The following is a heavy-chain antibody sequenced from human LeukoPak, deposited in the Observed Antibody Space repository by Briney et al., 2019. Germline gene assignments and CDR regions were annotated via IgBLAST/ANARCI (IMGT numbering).Heavy chain of an antibody. D-gene: IGHD3-10*01. J-gene: IGHJ6*03. CDR3: AKVFTYYYGSGSQTRYYYYYYMDV. CDR2: IRYDGSNK. Sequence: GGSLRLSCAASGFTFSTYNMNWVRQAPGKGLEWVAFIRYDGSNKYYADSVKGRFTISRDNSKNTLYLQMNSLRAEDTAVYYCAKVFTYYYGSGSQTRYYYYYYMDVWGKGTTVTISS. CDR1: GFTFSTYN. V-gene: IGHV3-30*02.